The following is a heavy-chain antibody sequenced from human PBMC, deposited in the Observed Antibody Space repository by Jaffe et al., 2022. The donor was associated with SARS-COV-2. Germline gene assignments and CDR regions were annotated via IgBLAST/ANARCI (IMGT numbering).Heavy chain of an antibody. D-gene: IGHD5-12*01. J-gene: IGHJ5*02. CDR3: ARDSFLKYSGWGFDP. V-gene: IGHV4-59*01. Sequence: QVQLQESGPGLVKPSETLSLTCTVSGGSFSGYYWSWIRQPPGKGLEWIGYVYYSGSTIYNPSLKSRVTISVDPSKNQFSLRLNSVTAADTAVYYCARDSFLKYSGWGFDPWGQGTLVTVSS. CDR2: VYYSGST. CDR1: GGSFSGYY.